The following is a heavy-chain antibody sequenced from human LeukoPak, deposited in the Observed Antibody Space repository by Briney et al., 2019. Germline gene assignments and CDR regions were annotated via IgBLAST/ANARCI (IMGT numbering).Heavy chain of an antibody. V-gene: IGHV3-23*01. CDR1: GFTFSSYA. CDR3: AKDDRGSGSYYRYLDY. Sequence: PGGSLRLSCAASGFTFSSYAMSWVRQAPGKGLEWVSAISGSGGSTYYADSVKGRFTISRDNSKNTLYLQMNSLRAEDTAVCYCAKDDRGSGSYYRYLDYWGQGTLVTVSS. CDR2: ISGSGGST. D-gene: IGHD1-26*01. J-gene: IGHJ4*02.